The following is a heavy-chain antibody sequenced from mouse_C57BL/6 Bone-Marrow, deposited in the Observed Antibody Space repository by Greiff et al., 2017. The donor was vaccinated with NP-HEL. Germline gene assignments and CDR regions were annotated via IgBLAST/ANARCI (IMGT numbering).Heavy chain of an antibody. V-gene: IGHV1-80*01. Sequence: VQLQQSGAELVKPGASVKISCKASGYAFSSYWMNWVKQRPGKGLEWIGQIYPGDGETNYNGKFKGKATLTADKSSSAAYMQLSSLPAEDSAVYFCARGYYGSRDYAMDYWGQGTSVTVSS. CDR2: IYPGDGET. CDR3: ARGYYGSRDYAMDY. CDR1: GYAFSSYW. J-gene: IGHJ4*01. D-gene: IGHD1-1*01.